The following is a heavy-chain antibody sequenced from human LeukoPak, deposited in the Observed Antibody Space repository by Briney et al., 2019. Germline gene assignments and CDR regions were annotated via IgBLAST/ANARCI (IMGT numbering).Heavy chain of an antibody. CDR2: RSYDGSNK. D-gene: IGHD3-22*01. J-gene: IGHJ3*02. Sequence: GGSLRLSCAASGFTFSSYAMHLVRQAPGKGLEWVGVRSYDGSNKYYADSVKGRFTISRDNSKNTLYLQMNSLRAEDTAVYYCAKDYYDSSGYSSDAFDIWGQGTMVTVSS. V-gene: IGHV3-30*04. CDR1: GFTFSSYA. CDR3: AKDYYDSSGYSSDAFDI.